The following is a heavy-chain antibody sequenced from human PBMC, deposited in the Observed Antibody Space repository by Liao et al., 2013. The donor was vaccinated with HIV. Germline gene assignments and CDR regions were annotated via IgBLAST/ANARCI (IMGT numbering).Heavy chain of an antibody. D-gene: IGHD3-3*01. CDR1: GGSFGGYY. V-gene: IGHV4-34*02. J-gene: IGHJ4*02. CDR2: INHSGST. CDR3: ARDDFWSGRYFGA. Sequence: QVRLQQWGAGLLKPSETLSLTCAVYGGSFGGYYWSWIRQPPGKGLEWIGEINHSGSTNYNSSLKGRVTISADMSKNQFSLRLRYVTAADTAVYYCARDDFWSGRYFGAWGPGILVTVSS.